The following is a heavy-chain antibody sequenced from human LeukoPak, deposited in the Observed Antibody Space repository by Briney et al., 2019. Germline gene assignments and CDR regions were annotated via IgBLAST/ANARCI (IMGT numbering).Heavy chain of an antibody. CDR1: GYTFTSYD. J-gene: IGHJ4*02. CDR3: ARVRGSADYFDY. CDR2: MNPNSGNT. V-gene: IGHV1-8*01. Sequence: ASVKVSCKASGYTFTSYDINWVRQATGQGLEWMGWMNPNSGNTGYAQKFQGRVTMTRNTSISTAYMELSSLRSEDTAVYYCARVRGSADYFDYWGQGTLVTVSS. D-gene: IGHD3-16*01.